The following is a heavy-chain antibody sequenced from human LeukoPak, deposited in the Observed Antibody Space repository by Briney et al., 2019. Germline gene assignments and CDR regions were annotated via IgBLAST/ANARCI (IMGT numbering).Heavy chain of an antibody. Sequence: GSLRHSCAASGFTFSSYSMNWVRQAPGKGLEWIGYIYYSGSTNYNPSLKSRVTISVDTSKNQFSLKLSSVTAADTAVYYCARGGVVVPAAMEFDYWGQGTLVTVSS. CDR3: ARGGVVVPAAMEFDY. D-gene: IGHD2-2*01. J-gene: IGHJ4*02. CDR1: GFTFSSYS. CDR2: IYYSGST. V-gene: IGHV4-59*01.